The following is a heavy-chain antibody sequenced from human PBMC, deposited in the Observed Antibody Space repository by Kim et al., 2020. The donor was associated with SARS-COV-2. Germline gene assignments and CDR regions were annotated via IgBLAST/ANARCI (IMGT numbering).Heavy chain of an antibody. CDR3: ARDLKQTYYPLEAFDL. D-gene: IGHD3-10*01. J-gene: IGHJ3*01. CDR2: IRAHNGHT. Sequence: ASVKVSCKASGYSFSTYGVTWVRQAPGLGLEWMGWIRAHNGHTYYAQNLRGRVTMTTDTSTSTAYMELRSLRSDDTAMYYCARDLKQTYYPLEAFDLWGQGTMVTVSS. V-gene: IGHV1-18*01. CDR1: GYSFSTYG.